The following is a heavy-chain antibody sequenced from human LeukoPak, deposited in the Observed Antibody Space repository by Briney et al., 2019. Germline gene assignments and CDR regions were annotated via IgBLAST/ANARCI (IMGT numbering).Heavy chain of an antibody. J-gene: IGHJ5*02. D-gene: IGHD4-23*01. Sequence: ASVKVSCKASGYTFTSYGITWVRQAPGQGLEWMGWISAYNGNTNYAQKLQGRVTMTTDTSTNTAYMELRSLRSGDTAVYYCARVVTGFDPWGQGTLVTVSS. V-gene: IGHV1-18*01. CDR2: ISAYNGNT. CDR1: GYTFTSYG. CDR3: ARVVTGFDP.